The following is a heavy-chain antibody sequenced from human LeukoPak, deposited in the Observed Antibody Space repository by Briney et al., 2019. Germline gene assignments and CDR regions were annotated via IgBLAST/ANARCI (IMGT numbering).Heavy chain of an antibody. D-gene: IGHD2-21*02. CDR1: GGSLSSGGYY. CDR3: ARLPGVVVTASKYFDL. Sequence: SETLSLTCTVSGGSLSSGGYYWSWIRQPPGKGLEWIGYIYYSGSTNYNPSLKSRVTISVDTSRNQFSLNLSSVTAADTAVYYCARLPGVVVTASKYFDLWGRGTLVTVSS. V-gene: IGHV4-61*08. CDR2: IYYSGST. J-gene: IGHJ2*01.